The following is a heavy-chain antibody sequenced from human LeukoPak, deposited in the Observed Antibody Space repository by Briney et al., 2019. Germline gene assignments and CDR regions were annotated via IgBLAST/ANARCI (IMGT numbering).Heavy chain of an antibody. V-gene: IGHV3-30-3*02. D-gene: IGHD2-21*02. J-gene: IGHJ6*02. CDR2: ISYDGSNK. Sequence: GRSLRLSCAASGFTFSSYAMHWVRQAPSKGLEWVAVISYDGSNKYYADSVKGRFTISRDNSKNTLYLQMNSLRAEDTAVYYCAKRGAGGTYCGGDCGKYYGMDVWGQGTTVTVSS. CDR3: AKRGAGGTYCGGDCGKYYGMDV. CDR1: GFTFSSYA.